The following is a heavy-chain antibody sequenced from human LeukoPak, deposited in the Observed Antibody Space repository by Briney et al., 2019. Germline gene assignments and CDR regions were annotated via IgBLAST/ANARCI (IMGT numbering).Heavy chain of an antibody. J-gene: IGHJ4*02. CDR3: ARGAAVVDTARDFDY. V-gene: IGHV4-61*05. CDR1: GGSISSSSYY. D-gene: IGHD6-19*01. CDR2: IYYSGST. Sequence: SETLSLTCTVSGGSISSSSYYWGWIRQPPGKGLEWIGYIYYSGSTNYNPSLKSRVTISVDTSKNQFSLKLSSVTAADTAVYYCARGAAVVDTARDFDYWGQGTLVTVSS.